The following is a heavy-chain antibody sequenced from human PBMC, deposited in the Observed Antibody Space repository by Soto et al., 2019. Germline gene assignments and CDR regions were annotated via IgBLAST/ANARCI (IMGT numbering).Heavy chain of an antibody. J-gene: IGHJ4*02. V-gene: IGHV1-2*04. CDR2: INPNSGGT. CDR3: AREKDGTGTYTFDH. Sequence: QVQLVQSGSEVKKPGASVKVSCRASGYTFTGYYIHWVRQAPGQGPEWMGWINPNSGGTNYVQTFQGWVTMTRDTSISTAYMELSRLRSDDTAVYYCAREKDGTGTYTFDHWGQGSLVTVSS. CDR1: GYTFTGYY. D-gene: IGHD3-10*01.